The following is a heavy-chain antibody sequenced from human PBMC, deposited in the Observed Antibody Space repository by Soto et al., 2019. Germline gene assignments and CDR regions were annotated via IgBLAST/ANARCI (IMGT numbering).Heavy chain of an antibody. CDR2: TYYRSKWYN. V-gene: IGHV6-1*01. Sequence: SQTLSLTCAISGDSVSSNSAAWNWIRQSPTKSLEWLGRTYYRSKWYNDYAVSVKSRTTINPDTSKNQFSLQLNSVTPEDTAVYYCARLGDCSSASCLTAYGMDVWGQGTTVTVSS. J-gene: IGHJ6*02. D-gene: IGHD2-2*01. CDR3: ARLGDCSSASCLTAYGMDV. CDR1: GDSVSSNSAA.